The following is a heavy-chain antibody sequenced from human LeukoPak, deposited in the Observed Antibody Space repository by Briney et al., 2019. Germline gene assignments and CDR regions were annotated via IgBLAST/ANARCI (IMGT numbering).Heavy chain of an antibody. D-gene: IGHD3-22*01. CDR2: IFYSGST. CDR3: ARQGYYYDSSGYYNWFDP. CDR1: GGSVSSINYY. V-gene: IGHV4-61*01. J-gene: IGHJ5*02. Sequence: PSETLSLTCTVSGGSVSSINYYWSWIRQPPGKGLEWLGYIFYSGSTNYNPSLKSRVTISVDTSKNQFSLKLTSVTAADTAVYYCARQGYYYDSSGYYNWFDPWGQGTLVTVSS.